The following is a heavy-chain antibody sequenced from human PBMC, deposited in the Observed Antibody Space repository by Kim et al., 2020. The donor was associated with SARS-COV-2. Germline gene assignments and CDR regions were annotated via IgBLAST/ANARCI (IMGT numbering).Heavy chain of an antibody. J-gene: IGHJ4*02. D-gene: IGHD5-12*01. Sequence: YRGSTHHNPSLKSRVTISVDTSKNQCSLRLSSVTAADTAVYYCSSGYDYSYWGQGTLVTVSS. CDR2: YRGST. CDR3: SSGYDYSY. V-gene: IGHV4-39*01.